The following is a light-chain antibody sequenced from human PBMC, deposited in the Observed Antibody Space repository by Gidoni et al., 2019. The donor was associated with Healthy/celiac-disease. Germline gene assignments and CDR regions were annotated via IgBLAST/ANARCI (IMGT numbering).Light chain of an antibody. V-gene: IGKV4-1*01. Sequence: DIVMTQSPSSLAVSLGERATLTCKSYESVFYSSNSKNYLAWYPQKPGQPLKLLLSWDSTREPGVPDRFSGSGCGTDFTLTISSLLAEDVAVYYCQQYYSSPRTFGQGTKVEIK. CDR3: QQYYSSPRT. J-gene: IGKJ1*01. CDR2: WDS. CDR1: ESVFYSSNSKNY.